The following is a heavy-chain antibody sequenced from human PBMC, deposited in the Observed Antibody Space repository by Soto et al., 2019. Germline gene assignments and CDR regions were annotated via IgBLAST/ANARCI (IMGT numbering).Heavy chain of an antibody. Sequence: GGSLRLSCAASGFTFSIYSMNWFRQAPGKGLEWVSSISSSSSYIYYADSVKGRFTISRDNAKNSLYLQMNSLRAEDTAVYYCSCTTVTTGHIWGQGTMVTISS. CDR2: ISSSSSYI. D-gene: IGHD4-17*01. J-gene: IGHJ3*02. CDR1: GFTFSIYS. V-gene: IGHV3-21*01. CDR3: SCTTVTTGHI.